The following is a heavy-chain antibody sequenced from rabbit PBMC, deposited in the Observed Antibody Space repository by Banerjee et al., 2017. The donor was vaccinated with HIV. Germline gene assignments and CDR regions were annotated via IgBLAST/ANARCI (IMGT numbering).Heavy chain of an antibody. CDR1: GFTLSNNYY. CDR3: ARDDSAWGYMDL. D-gene: IGHD4-1*01. CDR2: IVAGSSDIT. V-gene: IGHV1S45*01. J-gene: IGHJ4*01. Sequence: QEQLVESGGGLVQPEGSLTLTCKASGFTLSNNYYMCWVRQAPGKGLEWVGCIVAGSSDITYYASWAKGRFTISKTSSTTVTLQMTSLTAADTATYFCARDDSAWGYMDLWGQGTLVTVS.